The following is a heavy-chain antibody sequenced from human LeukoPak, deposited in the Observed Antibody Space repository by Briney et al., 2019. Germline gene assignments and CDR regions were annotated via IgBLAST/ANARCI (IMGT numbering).Heavy chain of an antibody. D-gene: IGHD2-15*01. CDR2: ISGSDDGT. CDR1: GFTFSSYG. J-gene: IGHJ4*02. V-gene: IGHV3-23*01. CDR3: AKSPVSSCRGSFCYPFDY. Sequence: GGSLRLSCAASGFTFSSYGMSWVRQAPGKGLEWVSAISGSDDGTYYADSVKGRFTISRDNSRNTLYLQMNTLRAEDTAVYFCAKSPVSSCRGSFCYPFDYWGQGNLVTVSS.